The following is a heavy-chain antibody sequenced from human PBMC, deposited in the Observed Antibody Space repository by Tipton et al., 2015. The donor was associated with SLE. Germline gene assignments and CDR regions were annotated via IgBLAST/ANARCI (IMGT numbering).Heavy chain of an antibody. CDR3: TRHDYFASGRVY. V-gene: IGHV4-59*08. CDR1: GGSISGSY. D-gene: IGHD3-10*01. CDR2: INYSGTT. Sequence: TLSLTCSVSGGSISGSYWSWIRQPPGKGLEWIGSINYSGTTSYNPSLKSRVTISVDTSKNQFSLKLSSVTAADTAVYYCTRHDYFASGRVYWGQGTLVTVSS. J-gene: IGHJ4*02.